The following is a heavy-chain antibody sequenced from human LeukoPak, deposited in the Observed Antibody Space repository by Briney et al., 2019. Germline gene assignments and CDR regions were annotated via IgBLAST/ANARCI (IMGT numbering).Heavy chain of an antibody. Sequence: GGSLRLSCTASGFTFSTYWMHWVRQAPGKGLVWVSRVNGDGSSKVYADSVKGRFTISRDNAKDTLYLQMNSLRAEDTAVYYCARDISPAHFWGQGTLVTVSS. CDR3: ARDISPAHF. CDR1: GFTFSTYW. D-gene: IGHD2/OR15-2a*01. J-gene: IGHJ4*02. V-gene: IGHV3-74*01. CDR2: VNGDGSSK.